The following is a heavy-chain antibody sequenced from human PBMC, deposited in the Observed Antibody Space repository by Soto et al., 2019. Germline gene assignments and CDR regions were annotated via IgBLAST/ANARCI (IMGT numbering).Heavy chain of an antibody. Sequence: GESLKISCKGSGYSFTSYWIGWVRQMPGKGLEWMGIIYPGDSDTRYSPSFQGQVTISADKSISTAYLQWSSLKASDTAMYYCARQDSGYDYYYYYGMDVWGQGTTVTVSS. D-gene: IGHD5-12*01. V-gene: IGHV5-51*01. J-gene: IGHJ6*02. CDR1: GYSFTSYW. CDR2: IYPGDSDT. CDR3: ARQDSGYDYYYYYGMDV.